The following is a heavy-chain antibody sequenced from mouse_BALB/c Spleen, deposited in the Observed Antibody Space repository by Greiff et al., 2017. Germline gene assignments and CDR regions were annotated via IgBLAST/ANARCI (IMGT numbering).Heavy chain of an antibody. CDR2: ISYSGST. CDR1: GYSITSDYA. Sequence: EVKLMESGPGLVKPSQSLSLTCTVTGYSITSDYAWNWIRQFPGNKLEWMGYISYSGSTSYNPSLKSRISITRDTSKNQFFLQLNSVTTEDTATYYCARDYDYDDPFAYWGQGTLVTVSA. CDR3: ARDYDYDDPFAY. J-gene: IGHJ3*01. V-gene: IGHV3-2*02. D-gene: IGHD2-4*01.